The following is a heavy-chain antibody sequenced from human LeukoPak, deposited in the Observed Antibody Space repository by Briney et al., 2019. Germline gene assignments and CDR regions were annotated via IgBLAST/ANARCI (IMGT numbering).Heavy chain of an antibody. V-gene: IGHV4-61*02. CDR3: ARDVEAGGAELVH. CDR1: GGSISSGSYY. CDR2: IHTSGRT. Sequence: KPSQTLSLTCTVSGGSISSGSYYWSWIRQPAGKGLEWIGRIHTSGRTNYNPSLKSRVTISVDTSKNQFSLKVSSVTAADTAVYHCARDVEAGGAELVHWGQGTLVTVSS. J-gene: IGHJ4*02. D-gene: IGHD1-1*01.